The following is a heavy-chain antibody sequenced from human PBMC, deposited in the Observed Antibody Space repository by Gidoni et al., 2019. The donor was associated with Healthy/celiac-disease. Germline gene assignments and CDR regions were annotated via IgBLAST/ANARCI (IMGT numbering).Heavy chain of an antibody. V-gene: IGHV3-21*01. CDR2: SSSRSSYI. J-gene: IGHJ4*02. CDR3: ARTRSSSRVIGY. Sequence: EVQLVESGGGLVKPGGSLRLSCAASGFTFSSYSMNWVRQAPGKGLEWVSYSSSRSSYIYYADSVKGRFTISRDNAKNSLYLQMNSLRAEDTAVYYCARTRSSSRVIGYWGQGTLVTVSS. D-gene: IGHD6-13*01. CDR1: GFTFSSYS.